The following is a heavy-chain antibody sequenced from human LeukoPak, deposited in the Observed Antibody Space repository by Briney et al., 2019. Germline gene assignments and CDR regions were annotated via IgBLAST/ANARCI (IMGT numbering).Heavy chain of an antibody. J-gene: IGHJ4*02. Sequence: GGSLRLSCAASGFTVSSNYMSWVRQAPGKGLEWVSSISSSSSYIYYADSVKGRFTISRDNAKNSLYLQMNSLRAEDTAVYYCARVLGIRLGDDYWGQGTLVTVSS. CDR2: ISSSSSYI. V-gene: IGHV3-21*01. CDR1: GFTVSSNY. D-gene: IGHD5-12*01. CDR3: ARVLGIRLGDDY.